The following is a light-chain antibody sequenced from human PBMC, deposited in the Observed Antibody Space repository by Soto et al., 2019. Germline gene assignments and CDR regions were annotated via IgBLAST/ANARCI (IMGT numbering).Light chain of an antibody. J-gene: IGKJ2*01. Sequence: DIVMTQSPLSLPVTPGEPASISCRSSQSLLHSNGYNYFDWYLQKPGQSPQLLIYLGSNRASGVPDRFSGSGSGTDFTLKISRVEAEDVGVYYCMQALQILYTFGQGTKLEIK. CDR3: MQALQILYT. CDR2: LGS. V-gene: IGKV2-28*01. CDR1: QSLLHSNGYNY.